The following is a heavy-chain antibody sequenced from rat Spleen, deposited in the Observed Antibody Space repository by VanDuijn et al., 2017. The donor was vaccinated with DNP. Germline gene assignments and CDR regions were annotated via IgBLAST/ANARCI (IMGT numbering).Heavy chain of an antibody. CDR1: GFTFSDYN. CDR3: ATRGYYGLAYYFDY. J-gene: IGHJ2*01. V-gene: IGHV5S10*01. Sequence: EVQLVESGGGLVQPGRSLKLSCAASGFTFSDYNMAWVRQAPEKGLEWVATIIYDGGRTYYRDSVKGRFTISRDNAKSTLYLQMDSLRSEDTATYNDATRGYYGLAYYFDYWGQGVMVTVAS. D-gene: IGHD1-6*01. CDR2: IIYDGGRT.